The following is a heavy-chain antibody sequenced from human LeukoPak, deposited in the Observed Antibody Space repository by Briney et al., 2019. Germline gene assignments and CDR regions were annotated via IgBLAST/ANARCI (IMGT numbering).Heavy chain of an antibody. CDR3: ATDGGSGSYYMFSGYYYYMDV. Sequence: GGSLRLSCAAPGFTFSDYYMSWIRQAPGKGLEWVSYISSSGSTIYYADSVKGRFTISRDNAKNSLYLQMNSLRAEDTAVYYCATDGGSGSYYMFSGYYYYMDVWGKGTTVTVSS. CDR1: GFTFSDYY. CDR2: ISSSGSTI. J-gene: IGHJ6*03. D-gene: IGHD3-10*01. V-gene: IGHV3-11*01.